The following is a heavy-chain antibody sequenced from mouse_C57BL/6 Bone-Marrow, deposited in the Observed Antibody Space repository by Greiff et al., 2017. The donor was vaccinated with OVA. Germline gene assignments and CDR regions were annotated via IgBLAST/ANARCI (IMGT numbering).Heavy chain of an antibody. Sequence: QVQLQQPGAELVKPGASVKLSCKASGYTFTSYWMHWVKQRPGQGLEWIGMIHPNSGSTNYNEKFKSKATLTVDKSSSTAYMQLSSLTSEDSAVFDCASVFTARATMGVYYAMDYWGQGTSVTVSA. CDR2: IHPNSGST. CDR1: GYTFTSYW. D-gene: IGHD3-1*01. V-gene: IGHV1-64*01. J-gene: IGHJ4*01. CDR3: ASVFTARATMGVYYAMDY.